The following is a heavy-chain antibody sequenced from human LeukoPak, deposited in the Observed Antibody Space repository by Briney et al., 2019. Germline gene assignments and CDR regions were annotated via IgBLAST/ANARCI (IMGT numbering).Heavy chain of an antibody. CDR3: AKGGIAVAGPGEHYYYGMDV. J-gene: IGHJ6*02. Sequence: PGGSLRLSCAASGFTFSSYGMHWVRQAPGKGLEWVAVISYDGSNKYYADSVKGRFTISRDNSKNTLYLQMNSLRAEDTAVYYCAKGGIAVAGPGEHYYYGMDVWGQGTTVTVSS. CDR2: ISYDGSNK. CDR1: GFTFSSYG. D-gene: IGHD6-13*01. V-gene: IGHV3-30*18.